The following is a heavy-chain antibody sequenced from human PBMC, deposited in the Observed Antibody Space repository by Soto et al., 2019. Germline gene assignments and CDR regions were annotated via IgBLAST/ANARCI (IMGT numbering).Heavy chain of an antibody. Sequence: GGSLRLSCAASGFTFSSYSMNWVRQAPGKGLEWVSSISSSSSYIYYADSVKGRFTISRDNAKNSLYLQMNSLRAEDTAVYYCARVNLAYYYYYGMDVWGQGTTVTVSS. CDR2: ISSSSSYI. J-gene: IGHJ6*02. CDR3: ARVNLAYYYYYGMDV. CDR1: GFTFSSYS. V-gene: IGHV3-21*01.